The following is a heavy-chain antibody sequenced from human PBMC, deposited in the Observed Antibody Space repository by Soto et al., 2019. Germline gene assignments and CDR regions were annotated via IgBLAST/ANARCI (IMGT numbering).Heavy chain of an antibody. Sequence: WGSLRLSCAASGFTFSSYAIIWFRQSPFKGLEWVSAISGSGGSTYYADSVKGRFTISRDNSKNTLYLQMNSLRAEDTAVYYCANFNHQWLAKGRMDYWGQGTLVTVSS. V-gene: IGHV3-23*01. CDR1: GFTFSSYA. CDR2: ISGSGGST. CDR3: ANFNHQWLAKGRMDY. D-gene: IGHD6-19*01. J-gene: IGHJ4*02.